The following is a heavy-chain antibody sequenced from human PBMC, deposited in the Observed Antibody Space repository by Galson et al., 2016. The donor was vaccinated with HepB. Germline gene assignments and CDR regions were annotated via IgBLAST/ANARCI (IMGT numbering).Heavy chain of an antibody. Sequence: SLRLSCAASGFTFSSYAMHWVRQAPGKGLERVARIWYDESDKLYVDSVKDRFTISRDDSKNTLYLQMNSLRAEDTAVYHCAREEAGDYHFDYWGQGTLVTVSS. CDR1: GFTFSSYA. CDR2: IWYDESDK. V-gene: IGHV3-33*08. J-gene: IGHJ4*02. CDR3: AREEAGDYHFDY. D-gene: IGHD7-27*01.